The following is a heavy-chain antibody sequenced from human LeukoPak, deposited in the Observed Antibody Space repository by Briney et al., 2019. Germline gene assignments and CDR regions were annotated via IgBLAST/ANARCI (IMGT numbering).Heavy chain of an antibody. CDR1: GGSMSSYY. J-gene: IGHJ4*02. CDR2: IYSSGST. Sequence: PSETLSLTCTVSGGSMSSYYWSWIRQPAGEGLEWIGRIYSSGSTNYNPSLKSRVTMSVDTSKNQFSLKLSSVTDADTAVYYCARDRGYCSSIRCYYYFDYWGQGTLLTVSS. D-gene: IGHD2-2*01. V-gene: IGHV4-4*07. CDR3: ARDRGYCSSIRCYYYFDY.